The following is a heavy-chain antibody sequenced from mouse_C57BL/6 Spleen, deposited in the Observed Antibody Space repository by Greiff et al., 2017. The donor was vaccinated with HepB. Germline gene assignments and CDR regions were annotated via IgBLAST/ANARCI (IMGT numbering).Heavy chain of an antibody. Sequence: EVKLVESGGGLVQPGGSLKLSCAASGFTFSDYYMYWVRQTPEKRLEWVAYISNGGGSTYYPDTVKGRFTISRDNAKNTLYLQMSRLKSEDTAMYYCARGDYYGSSPWFAYWGQGTLVTVSA. CDR2: ISNGGGST. CDR3: ARGDYYGSSPWFAY. V-gene: IGHV5-12*01. CDR1: GFTFSDYY. D-gene: IGHD1-1*01. J-gene: IGHJ3*01.